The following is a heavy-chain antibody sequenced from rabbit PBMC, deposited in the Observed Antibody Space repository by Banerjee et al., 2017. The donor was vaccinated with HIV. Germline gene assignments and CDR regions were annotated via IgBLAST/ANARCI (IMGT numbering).Heavy chain of an antibody. J-gene: IGHJ2*01. CDR2: IDGIGSGST. Sequence: QEQLVESGGGLVQPGGSLTLTCKASGFTLSSYWMYWVRQAPGKGLEWIGCIDGIGSGSTYYATWAKGRFTISKTSSTTVTLQMTSLTAADTATYFCARAGSSYATGAFDPWGPGTLVTVS. CDR3: ARAGSSYATGAFDP. D-gene: IGHD8-1*01. V-gene: IGHV1S45*01. CDR1: GFTLSSYW.